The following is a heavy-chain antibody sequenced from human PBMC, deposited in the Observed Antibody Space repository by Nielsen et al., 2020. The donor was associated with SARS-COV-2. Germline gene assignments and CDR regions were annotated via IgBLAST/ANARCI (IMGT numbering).Heavy chain of an antibody. CDR3: AKPLEGSSYDYFDS. D-gene: IGHD3-16*01. V-gene: IGHV1-8*01. CDR2: MNTNSYNT. CDR1: GFSFTDYD. J-gene: IGHJ4*01. Sequence: ASVKVSCKTSGFSFTDYDINWVRQAPGQSFEWLGWMNTNSYNTGYSRKFQGRITMTGDTATRTAYMELRGLTFDDTAVYYCAKPLEGSSYDYFDSWGQGTLVSVSS.